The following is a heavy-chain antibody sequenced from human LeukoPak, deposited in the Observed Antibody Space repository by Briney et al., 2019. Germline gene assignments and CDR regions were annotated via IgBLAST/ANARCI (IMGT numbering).Heavy chain of an antibody. Sequence: GGSLRLSCTASGFTFSSYAMSRVRQSPGEGLQWVSSISASGGSMYYRDSVEGRFTISRDNTKNTLYMQMYGLRAEDTAVYYCAAHYGDYAAFDYWGQGTKVTASS. CDR2: ISASGGSM. J-gene: IGHJ4*02. CDR3: AAHYGDYAAFDY. D-gene: IGHD4-17*01. V-gene: IGHV3-23*01. CDR1: GFTFSSYA.